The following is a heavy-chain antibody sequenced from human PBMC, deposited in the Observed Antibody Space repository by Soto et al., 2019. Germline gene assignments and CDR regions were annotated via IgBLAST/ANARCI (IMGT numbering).Heavy chain of an antibody. CDR3: ALFGYSYDYVPFDY. Sequence: QLQLQESGPGLVKPSETLSLTCTVSGGSISSSSYYWGWIRQPPGKGLEWIGSIYYSGSTYYNPSLKSRVTISVDTSKNQFSLNLSSVTAADTAVYYCALFGYSYDYVPFDYWGQGTLVTVSS. CDR1: GGSISSSSYY. CDR2: IYYSGST. J-gene: IGHJ4*02. D-gene: IGHD5-18*01. V-gene: IGHV4-39*01.